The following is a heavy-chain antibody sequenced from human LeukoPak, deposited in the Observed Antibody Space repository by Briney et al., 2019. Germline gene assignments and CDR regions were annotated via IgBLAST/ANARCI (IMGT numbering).Heavy chain of an antibody. CDR3: TRDGSVRPYYYGMDV. J-gene: IGHJ6*02. CDR1: GFTFSTYT. D-gene: IGHD4-11*01. V-gene: IGHV3-23*01. Sequence: GGSLRLSCAASGFTFSTYTMYWVRHPPGKRLEWVSIIGSSGGGIHYADSVKGRFTISRDNSKNTLYLQMNSLRAEDTAVYYCTRDGSVRPYYYGMDVWGQGTTVTVSS. CDR2: IGSSGGGI.